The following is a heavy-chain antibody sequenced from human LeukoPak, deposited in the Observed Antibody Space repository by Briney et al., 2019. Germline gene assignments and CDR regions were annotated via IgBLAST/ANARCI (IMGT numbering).Heavy chain of an antibody. Sequence: ASVKVSCKASGYSFTNYFLDWVRQAPGQGLEWLGMINAKTGATYYAQGFQARLTMTRDTSTSTVYMDLSGLRSEDTAVYYCARGCPLEAPGNWLDPWGQGTLVTVSS. CDR2: INAKTGAT. D-gene: IGHD6-13*01. J-gene: IGHJ5*02. V-gene: IGHV1-46*01. CDR3: ARGCPLEAPGNWLDP. CDR1: GYSFTNYF.